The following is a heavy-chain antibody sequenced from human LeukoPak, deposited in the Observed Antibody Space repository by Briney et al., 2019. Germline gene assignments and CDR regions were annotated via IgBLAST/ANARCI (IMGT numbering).Heavy chain of an antibody. Sequence: TPSETLSLTCTVSGGSVSSYYWSWIRQPPGKGLEWIGYIFSSGSTTYNPSLKSRVTISLDTPNNQFSLRLNSVTAADTAIYYCARYDYDDAFQIWGRGTMVIVSS. D-gene: IGHD3-22*01. CDR3: ARYDYDDAFQI. J-gene: IGHJ3*02. CDR1: GGSVSSYY. V-gene: IGHV4-59*02. CDR2: IFSSGST.